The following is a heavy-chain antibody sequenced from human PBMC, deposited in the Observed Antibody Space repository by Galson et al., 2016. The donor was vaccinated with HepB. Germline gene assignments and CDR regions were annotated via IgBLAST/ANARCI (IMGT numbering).Heavy chain of an antibody. CDR1: GGSMSDRLYS. D-gene: IGHD3-3*01. Sequence: ETLSLTCTVAGGSMSDRLYSWGWIRQPPGKGLAWIGTRYYSGNTYHNPTLKNPLTISVDTCKDQFSLKLSSVTAAATAVYYCARDRLQGVVIHAFDIWGQGTMVTVSS. CDR2: RYYSGNT. J-gene: IGHJ3*02. CDR3: ARDRLQGVVIHAFDI. V-gene: IGHV4-39*02.